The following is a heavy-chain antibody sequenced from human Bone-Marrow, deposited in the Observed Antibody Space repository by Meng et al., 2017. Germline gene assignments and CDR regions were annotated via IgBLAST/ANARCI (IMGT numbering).Heavy chain of an antibody. V-gene: IGHV4-34*01. CDR2: INHSGST. D-gene: IGHD1-1*01. J-gene: IGHJ1*01. Sequence: QVQLQQWGAGLLKPSETLSLTCAVYGGSFSGYDWSWIRQPPGKGLEWIGEINHSGSTNYNPSLKSRVTISVDTSKNQFSLKLSSVTAADTAVYYCARGTRPLLFQHWGQGTLVTVSS. CDR3: ARGTRPLLFQH. CDR1: GGSFSGYD.